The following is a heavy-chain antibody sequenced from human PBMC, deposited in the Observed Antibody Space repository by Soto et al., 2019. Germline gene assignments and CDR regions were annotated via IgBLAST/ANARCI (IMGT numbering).Heavy chain of an antibody. CDR2: INPSGGST. CDR1: GYTFTSYY. V-gene: IGHV1-46*01. D-gene: IGHD6-13*01. Sequence: ASVKVSCKASGYTFTSYYMHWVRQAPGQGLEWMGIINPSGGSTSYAQKFQGRVTMTRDTSTSTVYMELSSLRSEDTAVYYCAMGPDGSSWYRSDYYYGMDVWGQGTTVTVSS. CDR3: AMGPDGSSWYRSDYYYGMDV. J-gene: IGHJ6*02.